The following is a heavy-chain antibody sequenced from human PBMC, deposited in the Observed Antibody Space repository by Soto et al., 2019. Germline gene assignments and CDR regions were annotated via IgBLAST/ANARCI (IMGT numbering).Heavy chain of an antibody. CDR3: AKESGVYYYDSSGYYSGPDNAFDI. D-gene: IGHD3-22*01. CDR1: GFTFSSYA. CDR2: ISGSGGST. Sequence: GGSLRLSCAASGFTFSSYAMSWVRQAPGKGLEWVSAISGSGGSTYYADSVKGRFTISRDNSKNTLYLQMNSLRAEDTALYYCAKESGVYYYDSSGYYSGPDNAFDIWGQGTMV. V-gene: IGHV3-23*01. J-gene: IGHJ3*02.